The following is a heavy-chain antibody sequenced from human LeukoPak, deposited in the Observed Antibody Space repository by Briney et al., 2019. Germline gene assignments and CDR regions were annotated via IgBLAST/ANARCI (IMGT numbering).Heavy chain of an antibody. J-gene: IGHJ6*03. V-gene: IGHV3-66*01. CDR3: ARARGYNYDIWYYYYMDV. CDR2: IYSGGNT. CDR1: GFTVSSDY. D-gene: IGHD5-18*01. Sequence: GGSLRLSCAASGFTVSSDYMSWVRQAPGKGLEWVSVIYSGGNTYYADSVKGRFTISRDNSKNTLYLQMNSLRTEDTAVYYCARARGYNYDIWYYYYMDVWGKGTTVTISS.